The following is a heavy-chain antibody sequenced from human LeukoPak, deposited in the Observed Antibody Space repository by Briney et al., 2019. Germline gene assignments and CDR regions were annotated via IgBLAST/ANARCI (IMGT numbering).Heavy chain of an antibody. CDR3: ARGGSIGSYFDY. Sequence: PSETLSLTCSVSSGFISSYYWTWIRQSPGKGLEWIGYIYYSGSTNYNPSLKSRVTISVDTSKNQFSLKLSSVTAADTAVYYCARGGSIGSYFDYWGQGTLVTVSS. V-gene: IGHV4-59*01. CDR2: IYYSGST. J-gene: IGHJ4*02. CDR1: SGFISSYY. D-gene: IGHD2-2*01.